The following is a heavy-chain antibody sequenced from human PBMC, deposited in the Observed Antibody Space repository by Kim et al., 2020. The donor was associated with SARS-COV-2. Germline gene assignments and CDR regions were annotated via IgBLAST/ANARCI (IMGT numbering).Heavy chain of an antibody. V-gene: IGHV4-59*01. J-gene: IGHJ2*01. D-gene: IGHD6-19*01. CDR2: IYYSGST. Sequence: SETLSLTCTVSGGSISSYYWSWIRQPPGKGLEWIGYIYYSGSTNYNPSLKSRVTISVDTSKNQFSLKLSSVTAADTAVYYCARDGYSSGWYPRYFDLWGRGTLVTVSS. CDR3: ARDGYSSGWYPRYFDL. CDR1: GGSISSYY.